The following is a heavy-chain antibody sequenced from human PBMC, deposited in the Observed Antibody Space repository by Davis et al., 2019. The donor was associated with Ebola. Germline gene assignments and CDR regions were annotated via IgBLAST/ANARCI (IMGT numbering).Heavy chain of an antibody. CDR1: GYSIGSGYY. Sequence: SETLSLTCTVSGYSIGSGYYWGWIRQPPGKGLEWIGSIYHSGSTYYNPSLKSRVTISVDTSKNQFSLKLSSVTAADTAVYYCARAAYYYDSSGYYLGNFDYWGQGTLVTVSS. CDR2: IYHSGST. V-gene: IGHV4-38-2*02. D-gene: IGHD3-22*01. CDR3: ARAAYYYDSSGYYLGNFDY. J-gene: IGHJ4*02.